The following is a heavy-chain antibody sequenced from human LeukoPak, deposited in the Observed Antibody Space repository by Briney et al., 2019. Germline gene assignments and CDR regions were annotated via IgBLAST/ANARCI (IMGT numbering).Heavy chain of an antibody. V-gene: IGHV3-74*01. Sequence: EGSLRLSCAASGFTFSSHWMHWVRQAPGKGLVWVSRINTDGSSRNYADSVKGRFTISRDNAKSTLYLQMDSLSAEDTAVYYCARGYSTTPNQNWFDPWGQGTLVTVSS. CDR1: GFTFSSHW. J-gene: IGHJ5*02. CDR2: INTDGSSR. CDR3: ARGYSTTPNQNWFDP. D-gene: IGHD2-8*01.